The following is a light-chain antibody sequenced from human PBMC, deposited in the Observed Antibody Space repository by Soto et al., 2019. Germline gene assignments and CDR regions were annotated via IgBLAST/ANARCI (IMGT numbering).Light chain of an antibody. Sequence: QSALTQPRSVSGSPGQSVTISCTGTSSGVGGYNYVSWYQQHPGKAPKLMMYDVSKRPSGVPDHFSGSKSGNTASLTISGLQAEDEAVYYCCSYAGSYKVLETGPKVT. V-gene: IGLV2-11*01. CDR2: DVS. J-gene: IGLJ1*01. CDR3: CSYAGSYKV. CDR1: SSGVGGYNY.